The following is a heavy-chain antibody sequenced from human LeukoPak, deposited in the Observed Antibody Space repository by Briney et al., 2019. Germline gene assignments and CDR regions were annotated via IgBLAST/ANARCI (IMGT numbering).Heavy chain of an antibody. D-gene: IGHD2-2*02. CDR3: ARAVPAAILPDAFDI. V-gene: IGHV1-69*05. CDR1: RGTFSSYA. Sequence: GASVKVSCKASRGTFSSYAISWVRQAPGQGLEWMGGIIPIFGTANYAQKFQGRVTITTDESTSTAYMELSSLRSEDTAVYYCARAVPAAILPDAFDIWGQGTMVTVSS. CDR2: IIPIFGTA. J-gene: IGHJ3*02.